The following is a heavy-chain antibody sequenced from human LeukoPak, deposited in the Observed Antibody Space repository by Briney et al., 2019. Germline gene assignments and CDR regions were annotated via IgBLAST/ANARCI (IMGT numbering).Heavy chain of an antibody. D-gene: IGHD1-1*01. CDR1: GYTFTGYY. V-gene: IGHV1-2*02. CDR3: ARANWNGLYYFEY. CDR2: INPNSGGT. J-gene: IGHJ4*02. Sequence: GASVKVSCKASGYTFTGYYMHWVRQAPGQGLEWMGWINPNSGGTNYAQKFQGRVTMTRDTSISTAYMELSRLRSDDTAVYYCARANWNGLYYFEYWGQGTLVTVSS.